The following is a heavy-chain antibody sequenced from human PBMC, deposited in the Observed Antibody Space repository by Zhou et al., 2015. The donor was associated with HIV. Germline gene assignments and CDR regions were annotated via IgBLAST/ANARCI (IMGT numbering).Heavy chain of an antibody. Sequence: QVQLLQSGAEVKKPDSSVRVSCKGSGDTFSSYSISWVRQAPGQGLEWMGGINPLFDIENYAQRFRGRLSITADKSTSAAYMELRSLTSEDAAIYYCARSGGNYDFAFDIWGQGTKVVVSS. CDR2: INPLFDIE. CDR1: GDTFSSYS. V-gene: IGHV1-69*17. D-gene: IGHD2-15*01. CDR3: ARSGGNYDFAFDI. J-gene: IGHJ3*02.